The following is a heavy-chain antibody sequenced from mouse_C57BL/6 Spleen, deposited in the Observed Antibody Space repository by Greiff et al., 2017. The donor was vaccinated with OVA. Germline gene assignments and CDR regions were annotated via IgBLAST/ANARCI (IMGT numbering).Heavy chain of an antibody. J-gene: IGHJ4*01. V-gene: IGHV5-12*01. D-gene: IGHD2-5*01. Sequence: EVQGVESGGGLAQPGGSLKLSCAASGFTFSDYYMYWVRQTPEKRLEWVAYISNGGGSTYYPDTVKGRFTISRDNAKNTLYLQMSLLKSEDTAMYYCAGAYYSNYYAMDYWGQGTSVTVSS. CDR2: ISNGGGST. CDR3: AGAYYSNYYAMDY. CDR1: GFTFSDYY.